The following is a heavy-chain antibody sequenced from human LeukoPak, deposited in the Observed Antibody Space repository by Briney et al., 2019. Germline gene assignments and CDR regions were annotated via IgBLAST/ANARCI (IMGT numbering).Heavy chain of an antibody. D-gene: IGHD4-11*01. J-gene: IGHJ4*02. CDR3: ARDHFDYRLDY. CDR2: INSDGSST. V-gene: IGHV3-74*01. Sequence: GGSLRLSCAASGFTFSSYWMHWVRQTPGKGLVWVSRINSDGSSTSYADSVKGRFTISRDNAKNTLYLQMNSLRAEDTAVYYCARDHFDYRLDYWGQGTLVTVSS. CDR1: GFTFSSYW.